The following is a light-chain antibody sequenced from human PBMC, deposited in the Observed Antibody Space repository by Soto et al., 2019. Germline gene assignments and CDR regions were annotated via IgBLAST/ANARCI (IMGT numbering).Light chain of an antibody. CDR3: QQYGISPPFT. CDR2: DVS. Sequence: EIVLTQSPGTLSLSAGDRATLSCRASQSITSRFFAWYQQKPGQAPRLLIYDVSTRATGIPDRFSGSGSGTDFTLTISRLEPEDFAVYYCQQYGISPPFTFGPGTKVDIK. CDR1: QSITSRF. V-gene: IGKV3-20*01. J-gene: IGKJ3*01.